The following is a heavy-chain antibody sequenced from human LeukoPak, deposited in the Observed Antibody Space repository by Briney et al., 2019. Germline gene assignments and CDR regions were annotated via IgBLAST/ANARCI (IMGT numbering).Heavy chain of an antibody. CDR2: IYYSGST. CDR3: ARDSTNYGYYGMDV. D-gene: IGHD3-10*01. CDR1: GGSISNYY. Sequence: SETLSLTCTVSGGSISNYYWSWIRQPPGKGLEWIGYIYYSGSTNYNPSLKSRVTISVDTSKNQFSLKLSSVTAADTAVYYCARDSTNYGYYGMDVWGQGTTVTVSS. J-gene: IGHJ6*02. V-gene: IGHV4-59*01.